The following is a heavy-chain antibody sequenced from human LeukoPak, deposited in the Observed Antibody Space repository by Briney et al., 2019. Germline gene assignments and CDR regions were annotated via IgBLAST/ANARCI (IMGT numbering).Heavy chain of an antibody. CDR3: ERSAR. V-gene: IGHV3-7*01. CDR1: GFTSGTSW. Sequence: GGSLRLSCAPSGFTSGTSWMSWVRQSPGKVREWAANINHAGCAKYHVAIVKGQSNISRDNAKSSLYLQMNSLRAEEPAVYYCERSARWGQGTLVTVSS. CDR2: INHAGCAK. J-gene: IGHJ4*02.